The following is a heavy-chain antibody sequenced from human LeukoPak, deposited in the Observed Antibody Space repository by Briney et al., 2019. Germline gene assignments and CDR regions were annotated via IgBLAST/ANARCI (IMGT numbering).Heavy chain of an antibody. CDR1: GYTFTGYY. V-gene: IGHV1-2*02. CDR2: INPNSGGT. D-gene: IGHD1-26*01. CDR3: ARSRIVGATYPDY. J-gene: IGHJ4*02. Sequence: ASVKVSCKASGYTFTGYYMHWVRQAPGQGLEWMGWINPNSGGTNYAQKFQGRVTMTRDTSISTAYMELSRLRSDDTAVYYCARSRIVGATYPDYWGQGTLVTVSS.